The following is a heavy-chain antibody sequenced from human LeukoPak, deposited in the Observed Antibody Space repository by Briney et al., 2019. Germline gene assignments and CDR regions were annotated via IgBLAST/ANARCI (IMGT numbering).Heavy chain of an antibody. CDR1: GYTFTSYY. CDR3: ARDGVVGLGDY. Sequence: ASVKVSCKASGYTFTSYYMHWVRQAPGQGLEWMGIINPSGGSTSYAQKFQGRVTMTRDMSTSTVYMELSSLRSEDTAVYYCARDGVVGLGDYWGQGTLVTVSS. J-gene: IGHJ4*02. D-gene: IGHD3-3*01. CDR2: INPSGGST. V-gene: IGHV1-46*01.